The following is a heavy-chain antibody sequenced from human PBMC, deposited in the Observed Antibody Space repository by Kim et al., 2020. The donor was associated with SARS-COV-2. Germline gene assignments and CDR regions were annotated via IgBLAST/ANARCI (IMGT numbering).Heavy chain of an antibody. Sequence: NPARKRRVTISGDTSKNQCSLKLSSVTAADTAVYYCARLGDGSGLRWFDPWGQGTLVTVSS. CDR3: ARLGDGSGLRWFDP. V-gene: IGHV4-39*01. J-gene: IGHJ5*02. D-gene: IGHD3-10*01.